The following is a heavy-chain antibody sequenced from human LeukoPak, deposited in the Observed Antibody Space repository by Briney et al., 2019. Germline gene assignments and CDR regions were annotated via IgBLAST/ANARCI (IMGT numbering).Heavy chain of an antibody. D-gene: IGHD4-17*01. Sequence: SQTLSLTSPISGDSVSSNSAAWNWIRQSPSRGLEWLGRTYYRSKWYNDYAVSVKSRITINPDTSKNQFSLQLNSVTPEDTAVYYCATNVGDYGDYNGAFDIWGQGTMVTVSS. CDR3: ATNVGDYGDYNGAFDI. V-gene: IGHV6-1*01. CDR2: TYYRSKWYN. CDR1: GDSVSSNSAA. J-gene: IGHJ3*02.